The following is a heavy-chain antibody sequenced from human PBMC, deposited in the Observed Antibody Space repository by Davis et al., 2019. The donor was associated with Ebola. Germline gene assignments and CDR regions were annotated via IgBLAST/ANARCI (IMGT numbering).Heavy chain of an antibody. J-gene: IGHJ6*04. Sequence: PGGSLRLSCSASGFTFNNFAMHWVRQAPGKGLEWVSGIYGGDTHYADSVKGRFTISRDNSKNTLHLQMNSLRVEDTAVYFCAREPTGNYYYFYGMDVWGKGTTVTVSS. CDR3: AREPTGNYYYFYGMDV. CDR1: GFTFNNFA. CDR2: IYGGDT. D-gene: IGHD4-17*01. V-gene: IGHV3-53*01.